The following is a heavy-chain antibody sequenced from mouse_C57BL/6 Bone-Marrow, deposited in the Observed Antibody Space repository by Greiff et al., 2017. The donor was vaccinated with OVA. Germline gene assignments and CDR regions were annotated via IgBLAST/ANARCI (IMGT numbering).Heavy chain of an antibody. CDR3: ARYALTGYFDY. CDR2: INPNNGGT. Sequence: VQLQQSGPELVKPGASVKISCKASGYTFTDYYMNWVKQSHGKSLEWIGDINPNNGGTSYNQKFKGKATLTVDKSSSTAYMELRSLTSEDSAVYYCARYALTGYFDYWGQGTTLTVSS. V-gene: IGHV1-26*01. D-gene: IGHD6-5*01. J-gene: IGHJ2*01. CDR1: GYTFTDYY.